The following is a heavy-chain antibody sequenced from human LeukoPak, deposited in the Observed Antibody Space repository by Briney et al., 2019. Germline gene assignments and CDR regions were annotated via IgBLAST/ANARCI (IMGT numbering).Heavy chain of an antibody. J-gene: IGHJ4*02. Sequence: GGSLRLSCVASGFTFSSYWMSWVRQAPGKGLEWAANISPDGSGTSYVDSVKGRFTVSRDNAKNSLSLQMNSLRVEDTAMYYCVRSIDYWGQGTLVTVSS. V-gene: IGHV3-7*01. CDR3: VRSIDY. CDR1: GFTFSSYW. CDR2: ISPDGSGT.